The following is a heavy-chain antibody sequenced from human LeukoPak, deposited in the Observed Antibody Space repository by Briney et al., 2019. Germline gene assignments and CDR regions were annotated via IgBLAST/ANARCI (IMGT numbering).Heavy chain of an antibody. J-gene: IGHJ4*02. D-gene: IGHD6-13*01. Sequence: GESLMISCKGSGYSFTSYWIGWVRQMPGKGLEWMGIIYPGDSDTRYSPSFQGQVTISADKSISTAYLQWSSLKASDTAMYYCARRASSWPPGIDYWGQGTLVTVSS. CDR2: IYPGDSDT. CDR3: ARRASSWPPGIDY. CDR1: GYSFTSYW. V-gene: IGHV5-51*01.